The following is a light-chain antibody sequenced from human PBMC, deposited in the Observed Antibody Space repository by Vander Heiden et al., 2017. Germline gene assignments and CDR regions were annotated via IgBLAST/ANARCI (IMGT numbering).Light chain of an antibody. J-gene: IGLJ3*02. CDR1: SSDVGGYNY. CDR2: DVS. Sequence: QSALTQPRSVSGSPGQSVTISCTGTSSDVGGYNYVPWYQQHPGKAPKLMIYDVSKRPSGVPDRFSGSKSGNTASLTISGPQAEDEADYYCCSYAGSYTWVFGGGTKLTVL. V-gene: IGLV2-11*01. CDR3: CSYAGSYTWV.